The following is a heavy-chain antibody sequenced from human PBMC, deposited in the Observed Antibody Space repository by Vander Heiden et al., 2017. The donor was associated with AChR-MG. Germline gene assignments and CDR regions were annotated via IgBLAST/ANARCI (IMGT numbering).Heavy chain of an antibody. J-gene: IGHJ4*02. CDR2: IYSGGST. Sequence: EVQLVESVGGLIQPGGSLRLSCPASGFTVSSNYMIWVRQEPGKGLEWVAVIYSGGSTYYAASVKGRFTISRDNSKNTLYLQMNSLRAEDTAVYYCARSGIYPPRYSYGYGRPGGFDYWGQGTLVTVSS. CDR1: GFTVSSNY. V-gene: IGHV3-53*01. D-gene: IGHD5-18*01. CDR3: ARSGIYPPRYSYGYGRPGGFDY.